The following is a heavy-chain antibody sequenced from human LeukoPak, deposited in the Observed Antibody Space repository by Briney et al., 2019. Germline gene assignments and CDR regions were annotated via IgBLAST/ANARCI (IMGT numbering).Heavy chain of an antibody. CDR2: INHSGST. J-gene: IGHJ5*02. D-gene: IGHD3-3*01. V-gene: IGHV4-34*01. CDR3: ARRSIFGVVNKRGWFDP. CDR1: GGSFSGYY. Sequence: SETLSLTCAVYGGSFSGYYWSWIRQPPGKGLEWIGEINHSGSTNYNPSLKSRVTISVDTSKNQFSLKLSSVTAADTAVYYCARRSIFGVVNKRGWFDPWGQGTLVTVSS.